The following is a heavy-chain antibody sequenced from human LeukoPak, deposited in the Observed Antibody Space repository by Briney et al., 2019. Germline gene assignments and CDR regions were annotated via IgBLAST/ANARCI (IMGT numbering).Heavy chain of an antibody. J-gene: IGHJ4*02. D-gene: IGHD3-9*01. V-gene: IGHV3-48*02. CDR2: ISSSSSTI. CDR3: ARVRDLTGYYNLDY. Sequence: GGSLRLSCTASAFTFSSYSMNWVRQAPGKGLEWVSYISSSSSTIYYADPVKGRFTISRDNAKNSLYLQMNSLRDEDTAVYYCARVRDLTGYYNLDYWGQGTLVTVSS. CDR1: AFTFSSYS.